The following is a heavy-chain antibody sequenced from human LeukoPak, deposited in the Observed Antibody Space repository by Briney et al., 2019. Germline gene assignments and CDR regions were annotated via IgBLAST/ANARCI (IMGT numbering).Heavy chain of an antibody. CDR3: ARAGSSWYFLFDY. V-gene: IGHV1-2*02. J-gene: IGHJ4*02. D-gene: IGHD6-13*01. CDR2: INPNSGGT. Sequence: GASVKVSCKASGYTFTGYYMHWVRQAPGQGPEWMGWINPNSGGTNYAQKFQGRVTMTRDTSISTAYMELSRLRSDDTAVYYCARAGSSWYFLFDYWGQGTLVTVSS. CDR1: GYTFTGYY.